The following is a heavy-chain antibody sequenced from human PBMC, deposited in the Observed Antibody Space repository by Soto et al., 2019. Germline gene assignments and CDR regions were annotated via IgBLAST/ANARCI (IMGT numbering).Heavy chain of an antibody. D-gene: IGHD5-18*01. Sequence: RLXCAASGLTFSSYWIHWVRQASGKGLVWVSRISFDGSTTTYADSVKGRFTISRDNAKNTLYLQMNSLRAEDTAVYYCARGGAHTAMANEYWGQGALVTVSS. V-gene: IGHV3-74*01. CDR3: ARGGAHTAMANEY. CDR1: GLTFSSYW. CDR2: ISFDGSTT. J-gene: IGHJ4*02.